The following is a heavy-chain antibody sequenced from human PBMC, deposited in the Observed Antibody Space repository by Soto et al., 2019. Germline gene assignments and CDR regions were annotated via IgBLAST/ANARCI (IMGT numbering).Heavy chain of an antibody. D-gene: IGHD2-8*01. J-gene: IGHJ2*01. CDR1: GGSISGGVHS. Sequence: PSETLSLTCTVSGGSISGGVHSWSWIRQPPGKGLEWIGHIFDSGSTYYNPSLKSRVTISVDTSKNQFSLRLSSVTAADTAVYYCAREIMPLTNDWYFDLWGRGTLVTVSS. V-gene: IGHV4-30-4*01. CDR2: IFDSGST. CDR3: AREIMPLTNDWYFDL.